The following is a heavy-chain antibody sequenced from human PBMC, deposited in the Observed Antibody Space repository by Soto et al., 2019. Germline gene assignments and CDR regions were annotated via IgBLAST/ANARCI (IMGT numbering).Heavy chain of an antibody. CDR2: MHYRGST. J-gene: IGHJ4*02. Sequence: SETLSLTCTVSGGSISSSSYYWGWIRQPPGKGLEWIGSMHYRGSTYYKPSLKSRVTISVDTSKNQFSLKLSSVTAADTAVYYCARHGGQWLANFDYWGQGTLVTVSS. CDR1: GGSISSSSYY. V-gene: IGHV4-39*01. CDR3: ARHGGQWLANFDY. D-gene: IGHD6-19*01.